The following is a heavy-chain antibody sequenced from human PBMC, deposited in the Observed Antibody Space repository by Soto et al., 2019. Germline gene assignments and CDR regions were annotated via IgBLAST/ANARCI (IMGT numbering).Heavy chain of an antibody. D-gene: IGHD3-3*01. Sequence: LRLSCAASGFTFRTYAMHWVRQAPGKGLEWVTLISYEGDNKYYADSVKGRFTISRDNSKNTLYLQMNSLRAEDTAVYYCAREGKTIRFFWANSDDWGKGNLVTVYS. J-gene: IGHJ4*02. V-gene: IGHV3-30-3*01. CDR1: GFTFRTYA. CDR2: ISYEGDNK. CDR3: AREGKTIRFFWANSDD.